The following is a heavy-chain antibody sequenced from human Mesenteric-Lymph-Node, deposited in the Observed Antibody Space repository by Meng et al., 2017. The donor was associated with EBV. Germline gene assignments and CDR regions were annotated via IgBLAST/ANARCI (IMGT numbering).Heavy chain of an antibody. CDR3: ARGGPEMATISD. J-gene: IGHJ4*02. CDR2: IIPIFATP. V-gene: IGHV1-8*02. CDR1: GYTFANYG. D-gene: IGHD5-24*01. Sequence: VQLGQSVAAVKKPGASVKLSCKASGYTFANYGFSWVRQAPGLGLEWMGGIIPIFATPFYAQKFQGRVTMTRNTSISTAYMELSSLRSEDTAVYYCARGGPEMATISDWGQGTLVTVSS.